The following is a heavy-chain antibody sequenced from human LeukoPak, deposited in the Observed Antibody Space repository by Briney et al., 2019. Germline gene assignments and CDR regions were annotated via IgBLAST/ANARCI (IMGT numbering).Heavy chain of an antibody. D-gene: IGHD2-21*02. CDR1: GFSFSSYW. Sequence: GGSLRLSCAASGFSFSSYWMHWVRRPPGKGLVWVSHINPDARTTTYADSVKGRFTISRDNAQNTLYLQMNSLRAEDTAVYYCARDCLAYCGGDCYPRYYYYYGMDVWGQGTTVTVSS. CDR2: INPDARTT. CDR3: ARDCLAYCGGDCYPRYYYYYGMDV. V-gene: IGHV3-74*01. J-gene: IGHJ6*02.